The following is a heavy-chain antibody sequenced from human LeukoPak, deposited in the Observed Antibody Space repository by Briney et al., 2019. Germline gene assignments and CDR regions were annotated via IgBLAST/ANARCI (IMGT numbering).Heavy chain of an antibody. Sequence: ASVNVSFKASVYTFTTYGISWVRQAPGQGLEWMGWISAYNGNTNYAQKLQGRVTMTPDTSTSTAYMELRSLRSDDTAVYYCARDMIAARPNWFDPWGQGTLVTVSS. J-gene: IGHJ5*02. CDR2: ISAYNGNT. CDR3: ARDMIAARPNWFDP. CDR1: VYTFTTYG. V-gene: IGHV1-18*01. D-gene: IGHD6-6*01.